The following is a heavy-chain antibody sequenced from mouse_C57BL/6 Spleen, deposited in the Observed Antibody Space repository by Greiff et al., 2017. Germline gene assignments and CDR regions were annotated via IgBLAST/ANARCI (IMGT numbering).Heavy chain of an antibody. J-gene: IGHJ4*01. V-gene: IGHV1-52*01. CDR2: IDPSDSET. Sequence: QVQLQQPGAELVRPGSSVKLSCKASGYTFTSYWMHWVKQRPIQGLEWIGNIDPSDSETHYNQKFKDKATLTVDKSSSTAYMQLSSLTSEDSAVYYCAKGVPHYYAMDYWGQGTSVTGSS. CDR1: GYTFTSYW. D-gene: IGHD5-1*01. CDR3: AKGVPHYYAMDY.